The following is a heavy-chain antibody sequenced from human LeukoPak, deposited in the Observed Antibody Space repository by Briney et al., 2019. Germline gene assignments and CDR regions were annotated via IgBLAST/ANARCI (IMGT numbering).Heavy chain of an antibody. CDR3: ASTPYDFWSGYDLGRTNAFDI. CDR2: IKHDGSEN. Sequence: GGSLRLSCEAPGFTFNTYWMSWVRQAPGKGLEWVASIKHDGSENYYADSVKGRFTISRDNSKNTLYLQMNSLRAEDTAVYYCASTPYDFWSGYDLGRTNAFDIWGQGTMVTVSS. J-gene: IGHJ3*02. V-gene: IGHV3-7*01. CDR1: GFTFNTYW. D-gene: IGHD3-3*01.